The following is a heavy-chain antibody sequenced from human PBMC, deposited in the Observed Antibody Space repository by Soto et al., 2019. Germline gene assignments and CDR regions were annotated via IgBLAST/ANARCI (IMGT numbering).Heavy chain of an antibody. V-gene: IGHV4-34*01. CDR3: ARERRWLQLWSRNQKNYYYYGMDV. CDR1: GGSFSGYY. CDR2: INHSGST. J-gene: IGHJ6*02. Sequence: SETLSLTCAVYGGSFSGYYWSWIRQPPGKGLEWIGEINHSGSTNYNPSLKSRVTISVDTSKNQFSLKLSSVTAADTAVYYCARERRWLQLWSRNQKNYYYYGMDVWGQGTTVTVSS. D-gene: IGHD5-18*01.